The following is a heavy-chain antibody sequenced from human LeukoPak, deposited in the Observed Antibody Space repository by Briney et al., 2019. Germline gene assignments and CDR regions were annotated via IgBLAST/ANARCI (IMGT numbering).Heavy chain of an antibody. CDR2: TWFDGSYK. CDR3: ARDEAARLVN. Sequence: PGGSLRLSCAASGFTFSSHGMHWVRQAPGKGLEWVAITWFDGSYKYYADPAKGRFTISRDNSKNTLYLQMNSLRAEDTAVYYCARDEAARLVNWGQGTLVTVSS. V-gene: IGHV3-33*01. D-gene: IGHD2-15*01. CDR1: GFTFSSHG. J-gene: IGHJ4*02.